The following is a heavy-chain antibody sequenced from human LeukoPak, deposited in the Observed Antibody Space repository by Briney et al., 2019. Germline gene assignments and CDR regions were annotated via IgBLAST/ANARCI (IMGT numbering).Heavy chain of an antibody. J-gene: IGHJ5*02. D-gene: IGHD3-22*01. V-gene: IGHV1-69*04. CDR3: AREFSGPRTYYYDSSRLSWFDP. CDR1: GGTFSSYA. CDR2: IIPILGIA. Sequence: GSSVKVSCKASGGTFSSYAISWVRQAPGQGLEWMGRIIPILGIANYAQKFQGRVTITADKSTSTAYMELSSLRSEDTAVYYCAREFSGPRTYYYDSSRLSWFDPWGQGTLVTVSS.